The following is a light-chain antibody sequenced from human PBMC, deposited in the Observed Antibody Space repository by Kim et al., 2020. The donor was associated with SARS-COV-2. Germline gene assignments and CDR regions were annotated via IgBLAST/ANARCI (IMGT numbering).Light chain of an antibody. CDR1: RGTTS. CDR2: GAS. Sequence: LPPGERATLSCRARRGTTSLAWYQQRPGQAPRLLIFGASSRAIGIPDRFSCSLSGTDFTPPISRLEPEDFGVYYCQQYGSSPPITFGQGTRLEIK. CDR3: QQYGSSPPIT. J-gene: IGKJ5*01. V-gene: IGKV3-20*01.